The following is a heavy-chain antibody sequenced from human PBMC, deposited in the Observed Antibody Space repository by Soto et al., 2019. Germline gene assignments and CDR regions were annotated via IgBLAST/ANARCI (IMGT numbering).Heavy chain of an antibody. CDR1: GGSISSGGYY. J-gene: IGHJ6*02. D-gene: IGHD3-22*01. CDR3: ARDRGYDSSGYYSTYGMDV. V-gene: IGHV4-31*03. CDR2: IYYSGST. Sequence: SETLSLTCTVSGGSISSGGYYWSWIRQHPGKGLEWIGYIYYSGSTYYNPSLKSRVTISVDTSKNQFSLKLSSVTAADTAVYYCARDRGYDSSGYYSTYGMDVWGQGTTVTVPS.